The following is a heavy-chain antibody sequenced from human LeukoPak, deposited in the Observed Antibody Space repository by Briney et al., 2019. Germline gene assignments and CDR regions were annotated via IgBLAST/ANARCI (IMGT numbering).Heavy chain of an antibody. CDR1: GYTLTSYG. Sequence: GASVKVSCKASGYTLTSYGINWMRQAPGQGLEWMGWISTQSGNTNYAQKVQGRLTLTTDRSTNTAYMELRSLRSDDTAVYYCARDLRYSSGWWSTYNWFDPWGQGTLVAVSS. J-gene: IGHJ5*02. V-gene: IGHV1-18*01. CDR2: ISTQSGNT. D-gene: IGHD6-19*01. CDR3: ARDLRYSSGWWSTYNWFDP.